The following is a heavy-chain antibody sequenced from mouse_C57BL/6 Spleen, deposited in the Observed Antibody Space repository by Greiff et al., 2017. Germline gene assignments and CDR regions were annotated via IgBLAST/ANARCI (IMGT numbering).Heavy chain of an antibody. D-gene: IGHD1-1*01. J-gene: IGHJ4*01. CDR2: IDPEDGET. Sequence: VQLQQSGAELVKPGASVKLSCTASGFNIQDYYMHWVKQRTEQGLEWIGRIDPEDGETKYAPKFQGKATITADTSSNTAYLQLSSLTAEDTAVYYCAYYYGSSYVHYYAMDYWGQGTSVTVSS. CDR3: AYYYGSSYVHYYAMDY. CDR1: GFNIQDYY. V-gene: IGHV14-2*01.